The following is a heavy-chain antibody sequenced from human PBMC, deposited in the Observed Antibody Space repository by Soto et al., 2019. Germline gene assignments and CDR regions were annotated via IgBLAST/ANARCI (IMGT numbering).Heavy chain of an antibody. CDR1: GFTFSSYA. J-gene: IGHJ4*02. Sequence: PGGSLRLSCSASGFTFSSYAMHWVRQAPGKGLEYVSAISSNGGSTYYADSVKGRFTISRDNSKNTLYLQMSSLRAEDTAVYYCVKETITGTTRWWAGYWGQGTLVTVSS. CDR2: ISSNGGST. D-gene: IGHD1-7*01. CDR3: VKETITGTTRWWAGY. V-gene: IGHV3-64D*06.